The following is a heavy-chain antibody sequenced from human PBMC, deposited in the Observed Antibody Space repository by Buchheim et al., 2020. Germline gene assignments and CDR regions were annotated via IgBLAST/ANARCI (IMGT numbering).Heavy chain of an antibody. CDR1: GGSISSGDYY. V-gene: IGHV4-30-4*01. D-gene: IGHD3-16*02. Sequence: QVQLQESGPGLVKPSQTLSLTCTVSGGSISSGDYYWRWIRQPPGKGLEWIGYIYYRGSTYSNPSLKSRVTISVDTSNNQFSLKLSSVTAADTAVYYCARGDYDYVWGSYRPLDYWGQGTL. CDR2: IYYRGST. CDR3: ARGDYDYVWGSYRPLDY. J-gene: IGHJ4*02.